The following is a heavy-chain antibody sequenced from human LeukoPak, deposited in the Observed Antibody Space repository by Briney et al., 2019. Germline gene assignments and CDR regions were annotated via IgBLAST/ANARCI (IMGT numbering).Heavy chain of an antibody. Sequence: PGGSLRLSCAASGFTFSNYAMSWVRQAPGKGLEWVSAISGSGGSTYYADPVKGRFTISRDNSKNTLYLQMNSLRAEDTAVYYCAKEAGYSSGWLRSPFDYWGQGTLVTVSS. CDR3: AKEAGYSSGWLRSPFDY. CDR1: GFTFSNYA. CDR2: ISGSGGST. J-gene: IGHJ4*02. D-gene: IGHD6-19*01. V-gene: IGHV3-23*01.